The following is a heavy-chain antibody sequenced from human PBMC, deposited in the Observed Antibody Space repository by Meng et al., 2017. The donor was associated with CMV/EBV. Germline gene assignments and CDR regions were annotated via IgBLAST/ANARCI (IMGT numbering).Heavy chain of an antibody. CDR3: ARGVRTTGTYYFDY. Sequence: SETLSLTCTVSGGSVSSGSYYWSWIRQPPGKGLEWIGYIYYSGSTNYNPSLKSRVTISVDTSKNQFSLKLSSVTAADTAVYYCARGVRTTGTYYFDYWGQGTLVTVS. V-gene: IGHV4-61*01. D-gene: IGHD1-1*01. CDR2: IYYSGST. CDR1: GGSVSSGSYY. J-gene: IGHJ4*02.